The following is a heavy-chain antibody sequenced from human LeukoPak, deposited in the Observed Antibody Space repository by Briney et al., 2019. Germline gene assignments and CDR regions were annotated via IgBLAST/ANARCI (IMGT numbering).Heavy chain of an antibody. CDR2: ISYDGSNK. CDR1: GFTFSTYA. CDR3: ARLVDTAMVGYYYYMDV. Sequence: PGGSLRLSCAASGFTFSTYAMHWVRQAPGKGLEWVAVISYDGSNKYYADSVKGRFTISRDNSKNTLYLEMNSLRAEDTAVYYCARLVDTAMVGYYYYMDVWGKGTTVTVSS. J-gene: IGHJ6*03. V-gene: IGHV3-30*04. D-gene: IGHD5-18*01.